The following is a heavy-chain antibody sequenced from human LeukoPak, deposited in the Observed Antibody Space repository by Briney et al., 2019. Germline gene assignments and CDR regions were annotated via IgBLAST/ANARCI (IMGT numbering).Heavy chain of an antibody. CDR2: IKQDGTEK. CDR3: AGGVGASHFDY. CDR1: GFTFSTYW. J-gene: IGHJ4*02. Sequence: GGSLRLSCAASGFTFSTYWMSWVRQAPGKGLEWVAIIKQDGTEKYYVDSVKGRFTISRDNAENSLCLQMNSLRAEDTAVYYCAGGVGASHFDYWGQGTLSPSPQ. V-gene: IGHV3-7*04. D-gene: IGHD1-26*01.